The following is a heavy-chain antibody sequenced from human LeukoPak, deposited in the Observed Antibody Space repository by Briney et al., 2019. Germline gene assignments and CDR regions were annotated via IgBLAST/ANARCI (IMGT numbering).Heavy chain of an antibody. CDR3: AQENYYDSSAYYDY. D-gene: IGHD3-22*01. Sequence: GGSLRLSCAASGFTFSSYGMHWVRQAPGKGLEWVAVISYDGSNKYYADSVKGRFTISRDNSKNTLFLQMNSLRAEDTAVYYCAQENYYDSSAYYDYWGQGTLVTVSS. J-gene: IGHJ4*02. V-gene: IGHV3-30*18. CDR1: GFTFSSYG. CDR2: ISYDGSNK.